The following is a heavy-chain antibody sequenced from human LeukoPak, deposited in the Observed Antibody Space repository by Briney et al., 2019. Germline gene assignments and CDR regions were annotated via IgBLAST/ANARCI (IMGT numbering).Heavy chain of an antibody. CDR3: ATGSQPGTTFDY. V-gene: IGHV3-43*02. CDR2: ISGDGSVT. D-gene: IGHD1-14*01. CDR1: RFSFNDYP. Sequence: GGSLRLSCAASRFSFNDYPMHWVRQAPGKGLEWVSLISGDGSVTYYADSVKGRFTISRDNSKNSLYLQMNSLRVEDSALYYCATGSQPGTTFDYWGQGTLVTASS. J-gene: IGHJ4*02.